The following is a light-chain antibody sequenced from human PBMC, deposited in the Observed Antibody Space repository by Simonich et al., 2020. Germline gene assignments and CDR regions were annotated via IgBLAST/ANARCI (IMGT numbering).Light chain of an antibody. Sequence: EIVLTQSPGTLFLSPGERATLSCRASQSVSSSYLAWYQQKPGLAPRLLIYDASSRATGIPDRFSGSGSGTDFTLTISRLEPEDFAVYYCQQYGSSPYTFGQGTKLEIK. CDR3: QQYGSSPYT. J-gene: IGKJ2*01. CDR1: QSVSSSY. CDR2: DAS. V-gene: IGKV3D-20*01.